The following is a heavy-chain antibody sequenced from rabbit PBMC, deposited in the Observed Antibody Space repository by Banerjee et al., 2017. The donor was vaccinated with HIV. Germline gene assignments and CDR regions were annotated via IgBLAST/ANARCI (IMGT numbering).Heavy chain of an antibody. D-gene: IGHD8-1*01. CDR1: GIDFSSYYR. V-gene: IGHV1S43*01. J-gene: IGHJ4*01. Sequence: QQQLEESGGGLVKPGGTLTLTCKASGIDFSSYYRMCWVRQAPGRGLELIACIYAGKGSTDYASWVNGRFTISSDNAQNTVDLQMNSLTAADTATYFCARDAGSSYYTQFNLWGQGTLVTVS. CDR2: IYAGKGST. CDR3: ARDAGSSYYTQFNL.